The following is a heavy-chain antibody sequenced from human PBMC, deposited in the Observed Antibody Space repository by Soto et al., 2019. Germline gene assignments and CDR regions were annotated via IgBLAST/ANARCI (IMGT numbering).Heavy chain of an antibody. CDR3: AKDLWAGSSWYATYDAFDI. V-gene: IGHV1-18*01. Sequence: ASVKVSCKASGYTFTSYGISWVRQAPGQGLEWMGWISAYNGNTNYAQKLQGRVTMTTDTSTSTAYMELRSLRSDDTAVYYCAKDLWAGSSWYATYDAFDIWGQGTMVTVSS. CDR2: ISAYNGNT. J-gene: IGHJ3*02. CDR1: GYTFTSYG. D-gene: IGHD6-13*01.